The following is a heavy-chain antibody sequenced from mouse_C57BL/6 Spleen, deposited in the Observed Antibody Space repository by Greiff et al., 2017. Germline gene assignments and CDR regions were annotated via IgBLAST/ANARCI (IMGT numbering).Heavy chain of an antibody. CDR1: GYTFTDYE. D-gene: IGHD1-1*01. CDR2: IDPETGGT. V-gene: IGHV1-15*01. CDR3: TRGITTGSPYWYFDV. J-gene: IGHJ1*03. Sequence: VQLQQSGAELVRPGASVTLSCKASGYTFTDYEMHWVKQTPVHGLEWIGAIDPETGGTAYNQKFKGKAILTADKSSSTAYLELRSLTSEDSAVYYCTRGITTGSPYWYFDVWGTGTTVTVSS.